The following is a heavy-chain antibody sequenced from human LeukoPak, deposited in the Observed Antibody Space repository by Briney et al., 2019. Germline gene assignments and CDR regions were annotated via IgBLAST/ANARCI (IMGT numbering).Heavy chain of an antibody. J-gene: IGHJ4*02. Sequence: GGSLRLPCAASGFTFVDYDMHWFRQAPPKGMDWVALVAWEGDTTYYADFARGRFIIRGENSKNLLYLLMNSLRTKETAFYYCTRDTDYGSATNSFDSWGQGTLVSVSS. CDR2: VAWEGDTT. CDR1: GFTFVDYD. CDR3: TRDTDYGSATNSFDS. D-gene: IGHD3-10*01. V-gene: IGHV3-43*01.